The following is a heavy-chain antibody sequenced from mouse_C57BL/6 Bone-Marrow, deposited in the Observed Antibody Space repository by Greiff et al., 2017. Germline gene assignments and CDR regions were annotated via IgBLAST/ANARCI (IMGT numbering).Heavy chain of an antibody. V-gene: IGHV6-6*01. CDR3: TRAYYGSSYPFDY. J-gene: IGHJ2*01. CDR1: GFTFSDAW. CDR2: FRNKANNHAT. D-gene: IGHD1-1*01. Sequence: EVKLVESGGGLVQPGGSMKLSCAASGFTFSDAWMDWVRQSPEKGLEWVAEFRNKANNHATYYAESVKGKFTISRDDSTSRVYLQMNSLSAEDTGIYYCTRAYYGSSYPFDYWGQGTTLTVSS.